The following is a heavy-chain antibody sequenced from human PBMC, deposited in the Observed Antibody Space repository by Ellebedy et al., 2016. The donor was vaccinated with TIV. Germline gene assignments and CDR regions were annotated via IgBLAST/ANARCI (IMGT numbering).Heavy chain of an antibody. D-gene: IGHD2-2*01. V-gene: IGHV5-51*01. J-gene: IGHJ6*03. CDR2: IYPGDSDT. CDR1: GYSFTSYW. CDR3: ARGGDCSSTTCYGYYYYYMDV. Sequence: GESLKISXKRSGYSFTSYWIGWVRQMPGKGLEWMGIIYPGDSDTRYSPSLQGQVTISADKSISTAYLQWSSLKASDTAMYYCARGGDCSSTTCYGYYYYYMDVWGKGTTVTVSS.